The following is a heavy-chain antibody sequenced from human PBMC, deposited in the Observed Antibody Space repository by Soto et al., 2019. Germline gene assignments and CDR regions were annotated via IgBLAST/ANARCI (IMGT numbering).Heavy chain of an antibody. CDR3: ARGGATPVWYYYYGMDV. CDR1: GGSISSYY. Sequence: SETLSLTCTVSGGSISSYYWSWIRQPAGKGLEWIGRIYTSGSTNYNPSLKSRVTMSVDTSKNRFSLKLSSVTAADTAVYYCARGGATPVWYYYYGMDVWGQGTTVTVSS. D-gene: IGHD3-16*01. J-gene: IGHJ6*02. V-gene: IGHV4-4*07. CDR2: IYTSGST.